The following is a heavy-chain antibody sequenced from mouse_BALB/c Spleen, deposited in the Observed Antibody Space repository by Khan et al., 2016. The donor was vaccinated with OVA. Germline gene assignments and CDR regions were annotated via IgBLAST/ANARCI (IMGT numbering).Heavy chain of an antibody. CDR3: ARDVAYYRNDGWFAY. CDR1: GYTFTSYT. J-gene: IGHJ3*01. CDR2: INPSSGYT. V-gene: IGHV1-4*01. Sequence: QVQLQQSGAELARPGASVKMSCKASGYTFTSYTIHWIKQRPGQGLEWIGYINPSSGYTNYNQKFKDKATLPADKSSTTAYMQLSSLTSDDSAVYYCARDVAYYRNDGWFAYWGQGTLVTVSA. D-gene: IGHD2-14*01.